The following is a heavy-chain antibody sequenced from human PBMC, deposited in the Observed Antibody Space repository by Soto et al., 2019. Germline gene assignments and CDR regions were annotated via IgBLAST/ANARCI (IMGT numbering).Heavy chain of an antibody. D-gene: IGHD6-19*01. J-gene: IGHJ6*02. CDR2: SSGRDAST. CDR1: AFNFSSYV. V-gene: IGHV3-23*01. Sequence: AGSLRPAWPVVAFNFSSYVMSWVRPAPGKGLDRGSASSGRDASTYHAKVMKGRFTLTRDNLENPRCLKTNSLSGEDTAVYYCGKRWGVAGTYYSLDVWGQGTLVTVSS. CDR3: GKRWGVAGTYYSLDV.